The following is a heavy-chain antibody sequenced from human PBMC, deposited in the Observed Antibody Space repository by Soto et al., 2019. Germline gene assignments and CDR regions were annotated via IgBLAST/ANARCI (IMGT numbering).Heavy chain of an antibody. D-gene: IGHD3-16*02. CDR1: GFTFSSYA. CDR2: ISGSGGST. CDR3: ASYPQSGLGEVSYNWFDP. J-gene: IGHJ5*02. Sequence: GGSLRLSCAASGFTFSSYAMSWVRQAPGKGLEWVSAISGSGGSTYYADSVKGRFTISRDNAKNSLYLQMNSLRAEDTAVYYCASYPQSGLGEVSYNWFDPWGQGTLVTVSS. V-gene: IGHV3-23*01.